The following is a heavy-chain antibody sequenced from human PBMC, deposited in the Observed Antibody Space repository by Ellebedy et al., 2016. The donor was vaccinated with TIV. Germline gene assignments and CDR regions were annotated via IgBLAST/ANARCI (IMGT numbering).Heavy chain of an antibody. J-gene: IGHJ4*02. CDR1: GGSISSSSYY. CDR2: IYYSGST. Sequence: SETLSLTCTVSGGSISSSSYYWGWIRQPPGTGLEWIGSIYYSGSTYYNPSLKSRVTISADTSKNQFSLKLSSVTAADTAVYYCARARIAAAGTNFDYWGQGTLVTVSS. D-gene: IGHD6-13*01. CDR3: ARARIAAAGTNFDY. V-gene: IGHV4-39*07.